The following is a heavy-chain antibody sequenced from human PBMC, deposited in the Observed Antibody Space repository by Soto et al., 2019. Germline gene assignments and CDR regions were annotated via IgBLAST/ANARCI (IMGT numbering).Heavy chain of an antibody. J-gene: IGHJ6*02. Sequence: KAGGSLRLSCAASGFTFSSYSMNWVRQAPGKGLEWVSSISSSSSYIYYADSVKGRFTISRDNAKNSLYLQMNSLRAEDTAVYYCARARGNSSWYISYYGMDVWGQGTTVTVSS. CDR1: GFTFSSYS. V-gene: IGHV3-21*01. CDR3: ARARGNSSWYISYYGMDV. D-gene: IGHD6-13*01. CDR2: ISSSSSYI.